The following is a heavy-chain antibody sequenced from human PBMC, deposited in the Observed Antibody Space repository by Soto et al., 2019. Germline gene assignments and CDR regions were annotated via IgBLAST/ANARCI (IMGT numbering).Heavy chain of an antibody. CDR3: ARANRSSGWYSAFDI. V-gene: IGHV4-4*02. CDR1: GGSISSSNW. D-gene: IGHD6-19*01. Sequence: QVQLQESGPGLVKPSGTLSLTCAVSGGSISSSNWWSWVRQPPGKGLEWIGEIYHSGSTNYNPSLKRRGTISVDKSKNQFSLKLSSVTAADTAVYYCARANRSSGWYSAFDIWGQGTMVTVSS. J-gene: IGHJ3*02. CDR2: IYHSGST.